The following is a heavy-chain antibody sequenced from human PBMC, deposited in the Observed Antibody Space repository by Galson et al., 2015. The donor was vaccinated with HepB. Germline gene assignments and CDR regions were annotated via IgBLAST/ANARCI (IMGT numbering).Heavy chain of an antibody. CDR2: IYYSGST. Sequence: SETLSLTCTVSGGSIRSNNYSWGWIRQPPRKGLEWIGSIYYSGSTYYNASLKSRVTISADTSKNQFSLKLTSVTVADTAVYYCGGSSTVPGAPEYWGQGTLVTVSS. CDR3: GGSSTVPGAPEY. J-gene: IGHJ4*02. D-gene: IGHD6-19*01. V-gene: IGHV4-39*01. CDR1: GGSIRSNNYS.